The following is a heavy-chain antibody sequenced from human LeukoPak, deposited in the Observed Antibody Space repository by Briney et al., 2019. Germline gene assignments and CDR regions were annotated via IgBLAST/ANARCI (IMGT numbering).Heavy chain of an antibody. CDR1: GGTVSANY. Sequence: SGGTLTLSCAAYGGTVSANYWSWIRQAPGKGLERVSIINVGGVTYYADSVKGRFTISRDDSKSTLYLQMTSLRADDTAVYYCAKGTTYRYGPFDSWGQETLVTVSS. CDR2: INVGGVT. J-gene: IGHJ4*02. V-gene: IGHV3-53*01. D-gene: IGHD5-18*01. CDR3: AKGTTYRYGPFDS.